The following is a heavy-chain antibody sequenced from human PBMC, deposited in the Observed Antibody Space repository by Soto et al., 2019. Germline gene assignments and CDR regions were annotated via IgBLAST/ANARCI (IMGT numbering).Heavy chain of an antibody. D-gene: IGHD6-13*01. CDR2: IYYSGST. Sequence: QVQLQESGPGLMKPSQTLSLTCTVSGDSINSADYYWRWIRQPPGKGLEWIGHIYYSGSTYYTPSLKSRVTISIDTSKNQFSLKMTSVTAADTAVYYCARDRGSSWMYKWFDPWGQGTQVTVSS. V-gene: IGHV4-30-4*01. CDR1: GDSINSADYY. CDR3: ARDRGSSWMYKWFDP. J-gene: IGHJ5*02.